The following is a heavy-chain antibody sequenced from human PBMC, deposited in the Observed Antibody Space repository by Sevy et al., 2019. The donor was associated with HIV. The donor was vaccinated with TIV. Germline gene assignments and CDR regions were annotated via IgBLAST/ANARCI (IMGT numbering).Heavy chain of an antibody. CDR1: GFTFSSYE. CDR2: ISSSGSTI. V-gene: IGHV3-48*03. Sequence: GGSLRLSCAASGFTFSSYEMNWVRQAPGKGLEWVSYISSSGSTIYYADSVKGRFTISRDNAKNSLYLQMNSLRAEDTAVYYCARELASGGGATDYWGQGTLVTVSS. CDR3: ARELASGGGATDY. J-gene: IGHJ4*02. D-gene: IGHD1-26*01.